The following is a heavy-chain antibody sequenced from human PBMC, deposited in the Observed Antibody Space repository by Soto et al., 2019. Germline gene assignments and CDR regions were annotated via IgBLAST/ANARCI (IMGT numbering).Heavy chain of an antibody. CDR3: TKVGGLYDFWSGPLHFDL. CDR1: GFIFDDFA. J-gene: IGHJ4*02. V-gene: IGHV3-9*01. CDR2: ISWHSDSI. D-gene: IGHD3-3*01. Sequence: EAQLVESGGGFVQPGRSLRLSCAGSGFIFDDFAIHWVRQAPGKGLEWVSGISWHSDSIGYADSVKGRFTFSRDNAKNALYLQMNSLRVEDTALYYCTKVGGLYDFWSGPLHFDLWGQGTLVTVSS.